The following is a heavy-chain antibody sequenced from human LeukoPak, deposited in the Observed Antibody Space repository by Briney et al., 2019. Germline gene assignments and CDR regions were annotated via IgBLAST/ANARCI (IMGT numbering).Heavy chain of an antibody. V-gene: IGHV3-30*18. Sequence: GSLRLSCAVSGFTFSSYAVHWVRQAPGKGLEWVAVISFDGSNKYYADSVKGRFTISRDNSKNTLYLQMSSLRAEDTALYYCAKGQQLAHYWGQGTLVTVSS. D-gene: IGHD6-13*01. CDR3: AKGQQLAHY. CDR2: ISFDGSNK. CDR1: GFTFSSYA. J-gene: IGHJ4*02.